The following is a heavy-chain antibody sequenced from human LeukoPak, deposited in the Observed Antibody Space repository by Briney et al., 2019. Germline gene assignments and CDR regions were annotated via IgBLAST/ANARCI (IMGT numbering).Heavy chain of an antibody. CDR1: GFTFSSYA. Sequence: PGGSLRISCAASGFTFSSYAMSWVRQLPGKGLEWIGYIYYNGDTNYNPSLKSRVIISIDTSSNQFSLRLNSMTAADTAVYHCARVLRAASWRSYDYWGQGSLVTVSS. V-gene: IGHV4-59*01. D-gene: IGHD5-18*01. CDR3: ARVLRAASWRSYDY. CDR2: IYYNGDT. J-gene: IGHJ4*02.